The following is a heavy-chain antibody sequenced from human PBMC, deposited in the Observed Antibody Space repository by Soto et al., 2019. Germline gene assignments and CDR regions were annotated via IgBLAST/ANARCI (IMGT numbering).Heavy chain of an antibody. CDR2: IIPIFGTE. CDR1: GGTFSSHS. D-gene: IGHD2-2*01. J-gene: IGHJ6*02. CDR3: STSVYCSTTRCYYYYGLDV. V-gene: IGHV1-69*01. Sequence: QVQLVQSGAEVKKPGSSVKVSCKVSGGTFSSHSINWGRQAPVQGPEWMGGIIPIFGTENYAQKFQGRVTITADESKSTAYMELSSLTSEDTALYYCSTSVYCSTTRCYYYYGLDVWGQGTTVIVSS.